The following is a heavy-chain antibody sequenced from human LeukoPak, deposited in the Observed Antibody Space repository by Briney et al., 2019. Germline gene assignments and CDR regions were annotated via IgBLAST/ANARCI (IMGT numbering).Heavy chain of an antibody. J-gene: IGHJ1*01. CDR1: GGSISTYY. D-gene: IGHD6-6*01. CDR3: ARGGAARLHFQN. CDR2: TYHSGST. Sequence: SETLSPTCTVSGGSISTYYWNWIRQPPGKGLEWIGYTYHSGSTNYNPSLQSRVTISVDTSKNQFSLNLNSVTAADTAVYYCARGGAARLHFQNWGQGTLVTVSS. V-gene: IGHV4-59*01.